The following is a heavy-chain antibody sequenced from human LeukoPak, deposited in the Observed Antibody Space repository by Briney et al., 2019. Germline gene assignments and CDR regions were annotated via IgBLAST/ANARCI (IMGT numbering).Heavy chain of an antibody. J-gene: IGHJ4*02. CDR3: ARAPYYYDSSGYYPDY. CDR2: IYSGGST. D-gene: IGHD3-22*01. CDR1: GFTSSSYA. Sequence: PGGSLRLSCAASGFTSSSYALNWVRQAPGKGLEWVSVIYSGGSTYYADSVKGRFTISRDNAKNSLYLQMNSLRDEDTAVYYCARAPYYYDSSGYYPDYWGQGTLVTVSS. V-gene: IGHV3-66*01.